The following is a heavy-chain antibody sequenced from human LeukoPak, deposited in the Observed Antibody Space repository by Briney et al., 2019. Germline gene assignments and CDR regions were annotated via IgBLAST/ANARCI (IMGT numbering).Heavy chain of an antibody. D-gene: IGHD3-9*01. CDR1: GFTFSSYA. V-gene: IGHV3-23*01. Sequence: GGSLRLSCAASGFTFSSYAMSWVRQAPGKGLEWVSAISGSGGSTYYADSVKGRFTISRDNSKNTLYLQMNSLRAEDTAVYYCAKTGGYDILTGYYGYFDYWGQGTLVTVSS. CDR2: ISGSGGST. J-gene: IGHJ4*02. CDR3: AKTGGYDILTGYYGYFDY.